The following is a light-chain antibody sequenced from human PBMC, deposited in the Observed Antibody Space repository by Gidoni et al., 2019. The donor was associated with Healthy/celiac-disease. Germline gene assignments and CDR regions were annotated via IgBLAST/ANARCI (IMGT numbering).Light chain of an antibody. CDR1: QSLLHSNGYNY. CDR3: MQALHLFT. V-gene: IGKV2-28*01. CDR2: SGS. Sequence: DIVMTQSPLSLPVTPGEPASISCRSSQSLLHSNGYNYLDWYLQKPGQSPQLLIYSGSNRASGVPDRFSGSGSGTDFTLKISRVEAEDVGVYYCMQALHLFTFGPGTKVDIK. J-gene: IGKJ3*01.